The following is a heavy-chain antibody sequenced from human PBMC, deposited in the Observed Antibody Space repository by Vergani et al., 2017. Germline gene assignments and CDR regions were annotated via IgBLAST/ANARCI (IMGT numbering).Heavy chain of an antibody. V-gene: IGHV3-21*01. CDR2: ISSSSSYI. D-gene: IGHD2-15*01. CDR1: GFTFSSYS. J-gene: IGHJ4*02. CDR3: ARDRCSGGSCXLDY. Sequence: EVQLVESGGGLVKPGGSLRLSCAASGFTFSSYSMNWVRQAPGKGLEWVSSISSSSSYIYYADSVKGRFTISRDNAKNSLYLQMNSLRAEDTAVYYCARDRCSGGSCXLDYWGQGTLVTVSS.